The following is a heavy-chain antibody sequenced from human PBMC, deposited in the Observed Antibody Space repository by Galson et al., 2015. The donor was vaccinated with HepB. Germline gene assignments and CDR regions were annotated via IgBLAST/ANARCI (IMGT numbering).Heavy chain of an antibody. V-gene: IGHV1-18*01. D-gene: IGHD3-10*01. J-gene: IGHJ5*02. CDR2: ISAYNGNT. CDR1: GSTFTSYG. CDR3: ARSHPTYYYGSGLDH. Sequence: SVTVSCKASGSTFTSYGISWVRQAPGQGLEWMGWISAYNGNTNYAQKLQGRVTMTTDTSTSTAYMELRSLRSDDTAVYYCARSHPTYYYGSGLDHWGQGTLVTVSS.